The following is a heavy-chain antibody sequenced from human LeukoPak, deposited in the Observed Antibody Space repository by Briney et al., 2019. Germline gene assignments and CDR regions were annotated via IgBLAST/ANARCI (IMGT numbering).Heavy chain of an antibody. CDR2: MNPNSGNT. Sequence: ASLKVSCTASGCTFTSYDINWVRQAPEQGLEWRGGMNPNSGNTGYAQKFQGRVTMTRNTSISTAYMELSSLRSEDTAVYYCARDEAYCSSTSCPDYWGQGTLVTVSS. J-gene: IGHJ4*02. D-gene: IGHD2-2*01. CDR3: ARDEAYCSSTSCPDY. V-gene: IGHV1-8*01. CDR1: GCTFTSYD.